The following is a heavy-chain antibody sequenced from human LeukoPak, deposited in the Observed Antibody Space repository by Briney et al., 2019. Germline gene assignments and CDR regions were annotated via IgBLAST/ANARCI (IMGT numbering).Heavy chain of an antibody. V-gene: IGHV1-69*02. CDR3: ARVPLDYYDISDLDY. Sequence: GASVKVSCKASGGTYSSYTISWVRQAPGQGLEWMGRIIPILGIAKYAQKFQGRVTITADKSTSTAYMGLSSLRSEDAAVYSCARVPLDYYDISDLDYWGQGTLVTVSS. D-gene: IGHD3-22*01. J-gene: IGHJ4*02. CDR2: IIPILGIA. CDR1: GGTYSSYT.